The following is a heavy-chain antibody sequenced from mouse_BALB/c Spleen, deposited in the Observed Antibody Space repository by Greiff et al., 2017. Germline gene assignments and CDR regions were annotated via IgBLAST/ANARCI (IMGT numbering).Heavy chain of an antibody. Sequence: EVMLVESGPSLVKPSQTLSLTCSVTGDSITSGYWNWIRKFPGNKLEYMGYISYSGSTYYNPSLKSRISITRDTSKNQYYLQLNSVTTEDTATYYCADYYGSSYGYWYFDVWGAGTTVTVSS. CDR1: GDSITSGY. J-gene: IGHJ1*01. D-gene: IGHD1-1*01. CDR3: ADYYGSSYGYWYFDV. V-gene: IGHV3-8*02. CDR2: ISYSGST.